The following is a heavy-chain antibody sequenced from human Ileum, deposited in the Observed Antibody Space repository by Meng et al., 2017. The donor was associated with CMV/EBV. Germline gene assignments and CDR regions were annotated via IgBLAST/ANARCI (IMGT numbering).Heavy chain of an antibody. CDR2: ISGSGTSI. V-gene: IGHV3-11*01. Sequence: LSGAVSGLTFRDQFMSWIRQAPGTGLEWLSYISGSGTSIYHADSVKGRFTISRDNAKNSLYLQMNSLRAEDTAVYYCALVSSSTIDYWGQGTLVTVSS. J-gene: IGHJ4*02. CDR3: ALVSSSTIDY. D-gene: IGHD5/OR15-5a*01. CDR1: GLTFRDQF.